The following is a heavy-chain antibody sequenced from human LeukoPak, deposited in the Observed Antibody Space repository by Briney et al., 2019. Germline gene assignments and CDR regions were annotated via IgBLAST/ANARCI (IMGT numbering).Heavy chain of an antibody. D-gene: IGHD3-3*01. CDR3: ARLGSPTYYDFWSGYYTGPQEDY. J-gene: IGHJ4*02. Sequence: GGSLRLSCAASGFTFSSYSMNWVRQAPGKGLEWVSYISSSSSTIYYADSVKGRFTISRDNAKNSLYLQMNSLRAEDTAVYYCARLGSPTYYDFWSGYYTGPQEDYWGQGTLVTVSS. V-gene: IGHV3-48*01. CDR2: ISSSSSTI. CDR1: GFTFSSYS.